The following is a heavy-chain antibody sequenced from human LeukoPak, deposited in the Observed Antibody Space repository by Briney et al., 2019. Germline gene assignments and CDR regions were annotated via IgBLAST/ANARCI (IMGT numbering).Heavy chain of an antibody. D-gene: IGHD1-14*01. CDR1: GFTFDDYA. CDR3: ARDPHHGSLDI. V-gene: IGHV3-9*01. CDR2: ISWNSGSI. J-gene: IGHJ3*02. Sequence: GGSLRLSCAASGFTFDDYAMHWVRQAPGKGLEWVSGISWNSGSIGYADSVKGRFTISRDNAKNSLYLQMNSLRAEDTALYYCARDPHHGSLDIWGQGTMVTVSS.